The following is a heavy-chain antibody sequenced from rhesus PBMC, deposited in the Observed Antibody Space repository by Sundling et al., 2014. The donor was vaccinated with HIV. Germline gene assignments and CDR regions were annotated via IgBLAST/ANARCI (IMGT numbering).Heavy chain of an antibody. CDR3: ARHRGYCTSGSCYVLDFEF. J-gene: IGHJ1*01. Sequence: QVQLQESGPGLVKPSETLPLTCAISGASISSNYWSWIRQAPGKGLEWIGRIYGSGGSTDYNPSLTSRVTLSLDTSKNQFSLRLFPVTAADTAVYYCARHRGYCTSGSCYVLDFEFWGQGALVTVSS. D-gene: IGHD2-21*01. CDR1: GASISSNY. V-gene: IGHV4S2*01. CDR2: IYGSGGST.